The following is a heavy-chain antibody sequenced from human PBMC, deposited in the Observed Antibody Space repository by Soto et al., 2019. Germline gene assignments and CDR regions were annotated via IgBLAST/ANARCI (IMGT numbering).Heavy chain of an antibody. CDR1: VYRFTSYW. V-gene: IGHV5-10-1*01. CDR3: ARRSSSGWGLSYYYDMDV. Sequence: GESLDFSCKGSVYRFTSYWSSWVRQMPGKGLEWMGRIDPSDSYTNYSPSFQRQVTISADKSISPAYLQWSSLKASDSAMYYCARRSSSGWGLSYYYDMDVWGQGTTVTVSS. J-gene: IGHJ6*02. CDR2: IDPSDSYT. D-gene: IGHD6-19*01.